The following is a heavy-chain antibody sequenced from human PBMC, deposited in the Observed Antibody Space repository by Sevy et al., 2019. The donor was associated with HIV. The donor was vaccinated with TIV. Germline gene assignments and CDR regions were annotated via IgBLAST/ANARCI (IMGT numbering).Heavy chain of an antibody. J-gene: IGHJ6*03. Sequence: SETLSLTCTVSVGSISSGGYYWSWIRQHPGKGLEWIGYIYYSGSTYYNPSLKSRVTISVDTSKNQFSLKLSSVTAAETAVYYCARDVGWFGEGEYYYYMDVWGKGTTVTVSS. D-gene: IGHD3-10*01. CDR1: VGSISSGGYY. CDR2: IYYSGST. CDR3: ARDVGWFGEGEYYYYMDV. V-gene: IGHV4-31*03.